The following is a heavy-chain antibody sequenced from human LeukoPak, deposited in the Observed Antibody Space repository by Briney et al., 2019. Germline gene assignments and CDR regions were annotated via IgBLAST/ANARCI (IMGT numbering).Heavy chain of an antibody. CDR3: ARIMTQQMVFDY. Sequence: PGGSLRLSCVAYGFTFSSYGMNWVRQAPGKGLEWVSFISSSSSYIYYADSVKGRFTISRDNAKNSLYLQMNSLRAEDTAVYYCARIMTQQMVFDYWGQGTLVTVSS. CDR1: GFTFSSYG. V-gene: IGHV3-21*01. D-gene: IGHD6-13*01. J-gene: IGHJ4*02. CDR2: ISSSSSYI.